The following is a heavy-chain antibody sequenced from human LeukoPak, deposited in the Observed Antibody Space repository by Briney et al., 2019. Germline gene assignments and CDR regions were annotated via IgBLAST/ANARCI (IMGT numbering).Heavy chain of an antibody. D-gene: IGHD6-13*01. CDR3: AREGGIAAAGTISDY. CDR1: GGTFSSYA. Sequence: SVKVSCKASGGTFSSYAISWVRQAPGQGLEWMGRIIPIPGIANYAQKFQGRVTITADKSTSTAYMELSSLRSEDTAVYYCAREGGIAAAGTISDYWGQGTLVTVSS. CDR2: IIPIPGIA. V-gene: IGHV1-69*04. J-gene: IGHJ4*02.